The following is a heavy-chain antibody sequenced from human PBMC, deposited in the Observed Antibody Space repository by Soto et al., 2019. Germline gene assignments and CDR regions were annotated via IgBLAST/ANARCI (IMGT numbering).Heavy chain of an antibody. J-gene: IGHJ4*02. Sequence: GASVKVSCKGFGYSFMKYGINWVRQAPGQGLEWVGWISPYSGYTHSAQKFHGRLTLTTATAASTAYMELRILRSADTALYYCAREASVLIPAAQPSRFDSWGQGTLVTVYS. D-gene: IGHD2-2*01. CDR3: AREASVLIPAAQPSRFDS. CDR2: ISPYSGYT. V-gene: IGHV1-18*01. CDR1: GYSFMKYG.